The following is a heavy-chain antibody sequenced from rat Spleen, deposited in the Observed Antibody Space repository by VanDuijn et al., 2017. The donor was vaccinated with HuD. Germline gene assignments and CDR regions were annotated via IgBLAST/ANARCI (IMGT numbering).Heavy chain of an antibody. Sequence: QVQLKESGPGLVQASETLSLTCTVSGFSLTNYGVIWVRQSPGKGLEWMGIIWTGGSTAYNSLLKSRLSISRDTSKNQVFLKMNSLQTEDTAIYFCTREGYNNWGAFAYWGQGTLVTVSS. J-gene: IGHJ3*01. CDR3: TREGYNNWGAFAY. CDR2: IWTGGST. V-gene: IGHV2S75*01. CDR1: GFSLTNYG. D-gene: IGHD1-10*01.